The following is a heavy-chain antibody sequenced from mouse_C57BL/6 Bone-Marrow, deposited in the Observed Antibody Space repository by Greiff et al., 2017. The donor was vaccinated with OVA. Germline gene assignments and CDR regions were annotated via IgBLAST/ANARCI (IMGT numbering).Heavy chain of an antibody. CDR3: ARRLYFDY. Sequence: EVQLLESGGGLVKPGGSLKLSCAASGFTFSDYGMHWVRQAPEKGLEWVAYISSGSSTIYYADTVKGRFTISRDNAKNTLFLQMTSLRSEDTAMYYCARRLYFDYWGQGTTLTVSS. V-gene: IGHV5-17*01. CDR2: ISSGSSTI. CDR1: GFTFSDYG. J-gene: IGHJ2*01.